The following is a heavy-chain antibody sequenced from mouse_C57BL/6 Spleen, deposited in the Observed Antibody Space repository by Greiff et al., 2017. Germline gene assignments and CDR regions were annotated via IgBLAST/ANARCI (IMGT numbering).Heavy chain of an antibody. D-gene: IGHD2-3*01. J-gene: IGHJ2*01. V-gene: IGHV1-54*01. CDR1: GYAFTNYL. Sequence: VQLQQSGAELVRPGTSVKVSCKASGYAFTNYLIEWVKQRPGQGLEWIGVINPGSGGTNYNEKFKGKATLTADKSSSTAYMQLSSLTSEDSAVYFCAREDDGYYYFGYWGQGTTLTVAS. CDR2: INPGSGGT. CDR3: AREDDGYYYFGY.